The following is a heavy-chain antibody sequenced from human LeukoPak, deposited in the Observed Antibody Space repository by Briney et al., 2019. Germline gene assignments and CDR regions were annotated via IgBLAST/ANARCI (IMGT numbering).Heavy chain of an antibody. CDR2: VFYTGRT. CDR1: GDSMNEYY. V-gene: IGHV4-59*01. J-gene: IGHJ4*02. Sequence: SETLSLTCTVSGDSMNEYYWSWVRQPPGKGLELIGYVFYTGRTNYRPSLKNRVTISVDTSENQFSLKLSSVTAADTAVYYCARGLGGYGSRFDYWGQGTLVTVSS. CDR3: ARGLGGYGSRFDY. D-gene: IGHD5-18*01.